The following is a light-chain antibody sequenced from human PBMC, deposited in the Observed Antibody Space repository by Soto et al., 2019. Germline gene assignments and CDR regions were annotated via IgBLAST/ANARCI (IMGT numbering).Light chain of an antibody. Sequence: QLVLTQPPSESGTPGQRVTISCSGSRSNIGSNTVNWYQQLPGTAPKFLIYSNNQRPSGVPKRFSGSKSGTSASLAISGLQSEDEADYYCATWDDSLNGHVVFGGGTKLTVL. CDR2: SNN. CDR1: RSNIGSNT. J-gene: IGLJ2*01. V-gene: IGLV1-44*01. CDR3: ATWDDSLNGHVV.